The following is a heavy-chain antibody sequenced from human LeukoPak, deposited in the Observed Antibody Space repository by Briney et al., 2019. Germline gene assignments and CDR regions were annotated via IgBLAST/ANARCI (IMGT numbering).Heavy chain of an antibody. J-gene: IGHJ6*03. V-gene: IGHV4-4*07. CDR2: LYTTGTT. D-gene: IGHD3-22*01. CDR1: GGSISSYH. Sequence: PSETLSLTCTVSGGSISSYHWSWVRQPAGKGLEWIGRLYTTGTTSYNPSLKSRVTMSVDTSKNQFSLKLSSVTAADTAVYYCARGYYDSRYYNYYMGVWGKGTTVTVSS. CDR3: ARGYYDSRYYNYYMGV.